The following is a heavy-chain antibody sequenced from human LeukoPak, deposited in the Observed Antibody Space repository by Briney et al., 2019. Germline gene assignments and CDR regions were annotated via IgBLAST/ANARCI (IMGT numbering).Heavy chain of an antibody. CDR2: ISAYNGNT. CDR1: GGTFSSYA. Sequence: ASVKVSCKASGGTFSSYAISWVRQAPGQGLEWMGWISAYNGNTNYAQKLQGRVTMTTDTSTSTAYMELRSLRSDDTAVYYCARDLLYYDSSGYYGDAFDIWGQGTMVTVSS. V-gene: IGHV1-18*01. J-gene: IGHJ3*02. D-gene: IGHD3-22*01. CDR3: ARDLLYYDSSGYYGDAFDI.